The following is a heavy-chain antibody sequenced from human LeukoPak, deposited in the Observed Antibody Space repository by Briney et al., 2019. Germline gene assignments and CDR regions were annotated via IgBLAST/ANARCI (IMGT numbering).Heavy chain of an antibody. D-gene: IGHD4-17*01. CDR1: GFTVSSNY. J-gene: IGHJ4*02. Sequence: PGGSLRLSCAASGFTVSSNYMSWVRQAPGKGLEWVSVIYSGGSTYYADSVKGRFTISRDNSKNTLYLQMNSLRAEDTAVYYCARVREGLYGDYFDYWGQGTPVTVSS. V-gene: IGHV3-66*01. CDR2: IYSGGST. CDR3: ARVREGLYGDYFDY.